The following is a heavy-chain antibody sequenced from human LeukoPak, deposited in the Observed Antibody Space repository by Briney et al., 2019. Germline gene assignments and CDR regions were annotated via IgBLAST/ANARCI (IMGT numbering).Heavy chain of an antibody. CDR1: GGSFSGYC. CDR3: ARAPVLRYFDWLRLNWFDP. J-gene: IGHJ5*02. D-gene: IGHD3-9*01. CDR2: INHSGST. Sequence: SETLSLTCAVYGGSFSGYCWSWIRQPPGKGLEWIGEINHSGSTNYNPSLKSRVTISVDTSKNQFSLKLSSVTAADTAVYYCARAPVLRYFDWLRLNWFDPWGQGTLVTVSS. V-gene: IGHV4-34*01.